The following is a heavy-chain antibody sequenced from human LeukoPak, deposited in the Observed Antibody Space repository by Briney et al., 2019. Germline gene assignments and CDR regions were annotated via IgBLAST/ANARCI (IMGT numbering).Heavy chain of an antibody. V-gene: IGHV4-34*01. CDR2: INHSGST. CDR1: GGSFSGYF. D-gene: IGHD6-13*01. Sequence: SETLSLTCAVYGGSFSGYFWSWIRQPPGKGLEWIGEINHSGSTNYNPSLKSRVTISVDTSMNQFSLKLSSVTAADTAVYYCAIAYSSSWYGHNWFDPWGQGTLVTVSS. CDR3: AIAYSSSWYGHNWFDP. J-gene: IGHJ5*02.